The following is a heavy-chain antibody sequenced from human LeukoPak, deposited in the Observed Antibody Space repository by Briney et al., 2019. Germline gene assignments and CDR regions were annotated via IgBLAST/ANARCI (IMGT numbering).Heavy chain of an antibody. Sequence: GGSLRLSCAASGFMFSGFWMTWVRQAPGKGLEWVANIKHDGSEKDYVDSVKGRFTISRDNAKNSLYLQMNSLGGEDTAVYYCATRPRSDYYFAIFDYWGQGTLVTVSS. CDR3: ATRPRSDYYFAIFDY. D-gene: IGHD3-22*01. V-gene: IGHV3-7*01. CDR1: GFMFSGFW. CDR2: IKHDGSEK. J-gene: IGHJ4*02.